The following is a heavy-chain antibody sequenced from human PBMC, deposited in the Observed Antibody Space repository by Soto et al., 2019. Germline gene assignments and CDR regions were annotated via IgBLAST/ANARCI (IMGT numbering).Heavy chain of an antibody. CDR1: EFTFSSYA. D-gene: IGHD3-10*01. Sequence: GPLRLSCSASEFTFSSYAMNWVRQAPGKGLEWVSVISGIGDTTYYAYSVKGRFTVSRDNSKNTLYLQMNSLRAEDTATYYCAKDLGRAADTAYWGQGTLVTVSS. CDR2: ISGIGDTT. V-gene: IGHV3-23*01. J-gene: IGHJ4*02. CDR3: AKDLGRAADTAY.